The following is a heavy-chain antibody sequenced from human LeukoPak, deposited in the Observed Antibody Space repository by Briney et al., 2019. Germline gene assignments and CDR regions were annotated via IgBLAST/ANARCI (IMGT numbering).Heavy chain of an antibody. Sequence: GGSLRLSCAASGFTFSSYEMNWVRQAPGKGLEWVSYISSSGSTIYYADSVKGRFTISRDDAKNSLYLQMNSLRAEDTALYYCARDYRAAAANLPDYWGQGTLVTVSS. J-gene: IGHJ4*02. CDR3: ARDYRAAAANLPDY. V-gene: IGHV3-48*03. CDR1: GFTFSSYE. D-gene: IGHD6-13*01. CDR2: ISSSGSTI.